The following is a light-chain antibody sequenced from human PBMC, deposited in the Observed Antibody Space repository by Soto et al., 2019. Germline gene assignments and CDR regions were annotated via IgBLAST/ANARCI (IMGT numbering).Light chain of an antibody. CDR3: SSYTTSNTLDVV. V-gene: IGLV2-14*03. CDR2: DVS. J-gene: IGLJ2*01. CDR1: SSDVGDYKY. Sequence: QSALTQPDSVSGSPGQSITISCSGTSSDVGDYKYVSWYQHHPGKAPKLLIYDVSDRPSGISSRFSGSKSGNTASLTISGLQAEDEADYYCSSYTTSNTLDVVFGGGTKLTVL.